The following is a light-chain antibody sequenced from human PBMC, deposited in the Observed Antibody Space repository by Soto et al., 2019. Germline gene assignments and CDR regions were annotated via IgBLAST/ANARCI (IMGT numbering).Light chain of an antibody. V-gene: IGKV1-39*01. Sequence: DIQMTQSPSSLSASVGDRVTITCRASQSISSYLNWYQQKPGKAPKLLIYAASSLQSGVPSRFSGSGSGTDFTLTIRSLQPEDFGTYYCQQSYSTPWTFGQGTKLEIK. CDR3: QQSYSTPWT. CDR2: AAS. CDR1: QSISSY. J-gene: IGKJ2*01.